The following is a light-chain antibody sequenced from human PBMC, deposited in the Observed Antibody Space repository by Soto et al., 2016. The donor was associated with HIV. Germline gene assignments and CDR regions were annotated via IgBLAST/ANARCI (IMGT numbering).Light chain of an antibody. Sequence: SYELTQPPSVSVAPGKTARITCGGDNLGSKSVHWYQQKPGQAPVLVVYDDSDRPSGIPERFSGSSSANTATLTISRVEAGDEADYYCQVWDSSTYHVVFGGGTKLTVL. CDR1: NLGSKS. V-gene: IGLV3-21*03. J-gene: IGLJ2*01. CDR2: DDS. CDR3: QVWDSSTYHVV.